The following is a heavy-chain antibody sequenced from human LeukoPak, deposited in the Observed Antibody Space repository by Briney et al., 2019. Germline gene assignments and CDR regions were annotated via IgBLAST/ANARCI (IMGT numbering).Heavy chain of an antibody. D-gene: IGHD1-26*01. V-gene: IGHV4-59*01. CDR3: ARAGGRGRVDY. J-gene: IGHJ4*02. Sequence: PSETLSLTCTVSGGSISSYYWSWIRQPPGKGLDWIGYIYYSGSTNYNPSLKSRVTISVDTSKNQFSLKLSSVTAADTAVYYCARAGGRGRVDYWGQGTLVTVSS. CDR1: GGSISSYY. CDR2: IYYSGST.